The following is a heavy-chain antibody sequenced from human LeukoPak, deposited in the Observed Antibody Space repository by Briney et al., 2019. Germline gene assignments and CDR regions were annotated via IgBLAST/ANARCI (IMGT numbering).Heavy chain of an antibody. V-gene: IGHV4-31*03. Sequence: SQTLSLTCSVSGGSISSGGYYWRCIRQHPGEGLEWIGYLYYSGSTYYNPSLKSRVTISVDTSKNQFSLKLSSVTAADTAVYYCARVTRGYSGYDYPHYFDYWGQGTLVTVSS. D-gene: IGHD5-12*01. CDR1: GGSISSGGYY. J-gene: IGHJ4*02. CDR3: ARVTRGYSGYDYPHYFDY. CDR2: LYYSGST.